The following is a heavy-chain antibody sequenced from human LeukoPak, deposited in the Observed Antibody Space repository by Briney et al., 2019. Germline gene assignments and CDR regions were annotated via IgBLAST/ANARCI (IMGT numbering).Heavy chain of an antibody. V-gene: IGHV5-51*01. CDR1: GYSFTTYW. J-gene: IGHJ4*02. D-gene: IGHD3-16*01. CDR2: IYPGDSDT. Sequence: GESLNISCQCSGYSFTTYWISWVRQMPGKGLEWMGIIYPGDSDTRYSPSFQGQVTISADKSISTAYLQWSSLEASDTAMYYCARRSGGMDYWGQGTLVAVSS. CDR3: ARRSGGMDY.